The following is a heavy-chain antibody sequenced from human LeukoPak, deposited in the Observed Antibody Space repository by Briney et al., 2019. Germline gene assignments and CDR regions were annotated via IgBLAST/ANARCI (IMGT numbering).Heavy chain of an antibody. Sequence: SVKVSCKASGVTFSSYAISWVRQAPGQGLEWMGGIIPIFGTANYAQKFQGRVTITADESTSTAYMELSSLRSEDTAVYYCARSNCSSTCCYNWFDPWGQGTLVTVSS. CDR3: ARSNCSSTCCYNWFDP. CDR2: IIPIFGTA. D-gene: IGHD2-2*01. V-gene: IGHV1-69*01. J-gene: IGHJ5*02. CDR1: GVTFSSYA.